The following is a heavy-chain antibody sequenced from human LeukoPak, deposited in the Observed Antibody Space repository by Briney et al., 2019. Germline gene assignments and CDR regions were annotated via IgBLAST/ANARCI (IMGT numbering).Heavy chain of an antibody. D-gene: IGHD3-10*01. CDR2: INSDGGST. CDR3: ARVFMVRGINYGMDV. Sequence: GGSLRLSCAASGFTFSSYWMHWVRQAPGKGLVWVSRINSDGGSTSYADSVKGRFTISRDDAKNTLYLQMNSLRAEDTAVYYCARVFMVRGINYGMDVWGQGTTVTVSS. V-gene: IGHV3-74*01. CDR1: GFTFSSYW. J-gene: IGHJ6*02.